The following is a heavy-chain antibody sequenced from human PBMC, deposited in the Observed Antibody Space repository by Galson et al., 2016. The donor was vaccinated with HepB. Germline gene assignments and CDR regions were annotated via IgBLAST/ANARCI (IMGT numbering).Heavy chain of an antibody. J-gene: IGHJ6*02. CDR2: ISVDSNTI. V-gene: IGHV3-48*04. CDR1: GFTFSIYG. Sequence: SLRLSCAASGFTFSIYGMYWVRQAPGKGLEWVAYISVDSNTIYYADSVKGRFTVSRDDAERTVHLQMESLRAEDTAVYYCARDFDFWNGFPHGMDVWGQGTTVTVSS. CDR3: ARDFDFWNGFPHGMDV. D-gene: IGHD3-3*01.